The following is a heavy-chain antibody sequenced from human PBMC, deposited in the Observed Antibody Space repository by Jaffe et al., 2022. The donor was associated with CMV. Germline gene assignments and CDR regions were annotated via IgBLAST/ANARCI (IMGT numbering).Heavy chain of an antibody. V-gene: IGHV3-7*03. J-gene: IGHJ5*02. CDR1: GFTFSTYW. Sequence: EVQLVESGGGLVQPGGSLRLSCAASGFTFSTYWMSWVRQAPGKGLEWVANIKQDESEKYYVDSVRGRFTISRDNAKSSLYLQMNSLRAEDTAVYYCVRGFAGDPWGLGTLVTVSS. D-gene: IGHD2-21*01. CDR2: IKQDESEK. CDR3: VRGFAGDP.